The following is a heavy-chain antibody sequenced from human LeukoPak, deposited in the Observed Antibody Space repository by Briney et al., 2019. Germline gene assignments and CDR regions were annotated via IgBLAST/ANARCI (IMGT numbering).Heavy chain of an antibody. CDR1: GFTFSSYS. Sequence: PGGSLRLSCAASGFTFSSYSMNWVRQAPGKGLEWVSSISAGGDTYYADSAKGRFTISRDNSKNTLYLQMNSLRAEDTAVYYCAKARVPGGQWLASYWGQGTLVTVSS. J-gene: IGHJ4*02. CDR3: AKARVPGGQWLASY. CDR2: ISAGGDT. D-gene: IGHD6-19*01. V-gene: IGHV3-23*01.